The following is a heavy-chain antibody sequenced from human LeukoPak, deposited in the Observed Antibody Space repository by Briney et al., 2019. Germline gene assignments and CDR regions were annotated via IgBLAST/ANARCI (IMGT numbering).Heavy chain of an antibody. CDR2: ISSSSSTI. J-gene: IGHJ6*02. CDR3: ARSIVVGYYYYYGMDV. CDR1: GFTFSRSW. V-gene: IGHV3-48*02. D-gene: IGHD3-22*01. Sequence: QPGGSLRLSCAASGFTFSRSWMHWVRQGPGKGLEWVSCISSSSSTIYYADSVKGRFTISRDNAKNSLYLQMNSLRDEDTAVYYCARSIVVGYYYYYGMDVWGQGTTVTVSS.